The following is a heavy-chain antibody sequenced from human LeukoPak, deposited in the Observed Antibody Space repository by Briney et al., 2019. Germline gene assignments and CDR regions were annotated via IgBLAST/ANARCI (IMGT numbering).Heavy chain of an antibody. CDR1: GDSVSGNTAA. V-gene: IGHV6-1*01. Sequence: SQTLSLTCAISGDSVSGNTAAWNWIRQSPSRGLEWLGRTYYRSKWYNDYGLSVKSRIAINPDTSKNQISLQLNSVTPEDTAVYYCARARYYGSRGSYYYGLDVWGQGTAVTVSS. D-gene: IGHD3-22*01. CDR3: ARARYYGSRGSYYYGLDV. CDR2: TYYRSKWYN. J-gene: IGHJ6*02.